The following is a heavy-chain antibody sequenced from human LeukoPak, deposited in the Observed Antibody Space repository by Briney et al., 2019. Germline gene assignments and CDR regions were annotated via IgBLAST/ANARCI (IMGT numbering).Heavy chain of an antibody. V-gene: IGHV3-9*01. CDR3: AKDGTYCSSTSCYGMDV. Sequence: PGGSLRLSCAASGFTFDDYAMHWVRQAPGKGLEWVSGISWNSGSIGYADSVKGRFTISRDNAKNSLYLQMNSLRAEDTAVYYCAKDGTYCSSTSCYGMDVWGQGTTVTVSS. CDR2: ISWNSGSI. CDR1: GFTFDDYA. J-gene: IGHJ6*02. D-gene: IGHD2-2*01.